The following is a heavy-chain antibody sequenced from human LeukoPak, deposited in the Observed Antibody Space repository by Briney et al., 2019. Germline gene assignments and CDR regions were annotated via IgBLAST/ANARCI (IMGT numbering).Heavy chain of an antibody. J-gene: IGHJ3*02. D-gene: IGHD4-17*01. CDR3: TRDGIYGDCDI. CDR1: GYTFTSCP. V-gene: IGHV1-3*01. Sequence: ASVKVSCKASGYTFTSCPMHWVRQAPGQRLEWMGWINAGNGNTKYSQKFQGRVTITRDTSASTAYMELSSLRSEDTAVYYCTRDGIYGDCDIWGQGTMVTVSS. CDR2: INAGNGNT.